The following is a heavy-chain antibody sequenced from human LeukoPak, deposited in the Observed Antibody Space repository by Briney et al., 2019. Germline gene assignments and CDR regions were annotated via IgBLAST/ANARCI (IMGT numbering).Heavy chain of an antibody. CDR3: ARPTTYFDY. CDR1: GGSISSYY. Sequence: SETLSLTCTVSGGSISSYYWSWIRQPPRQGLEWIGSIYYSGSTYYNPSLKSRVTISVDTSKNQFSLKLSSVTAADTAVYYCARPTTYFDYWGQGTLVTVSS. CDR2: IYYSGST. V-gene: IGHV4-59*05. J-gene: IGHJ4*02. D-gene: IGHD4-11*01.